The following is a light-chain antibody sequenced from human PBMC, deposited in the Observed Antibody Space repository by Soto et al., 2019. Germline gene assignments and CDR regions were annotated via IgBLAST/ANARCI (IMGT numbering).Light chain of an antibody. CDR1: QSISTV. Sequence: DIQMTQSPSSLSASVGDRVYISCRASQSISTVLNWYQQKPGTAPRLLIYRASSVKSGVPPRFSGSGSGRYFTLTISSLRPEDTATYFCQHSYSLPPWTFGQGTKVEVK. V-gene: IGKV1-39*01. J-gene: IGKJ1*01. CDR3: QHSYSLPPWT. CDR2: RAS.